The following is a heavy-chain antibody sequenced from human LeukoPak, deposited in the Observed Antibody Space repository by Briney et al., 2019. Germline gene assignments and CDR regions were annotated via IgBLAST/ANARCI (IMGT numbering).Heavy chain of an antibody. D-gene: IGHD6-13*01. Sequence: GGSMRLSCAASGFTFSSYAMSWVRQAPGKGLEWVSAISGSGGSTYYADSVKGRFTISRDNSKNTLYLQMNSLRAEDTAVYYYAKEPGGIAAAGGWFHYWGQGTLVTVSS. CDR3: AKEPGGIAAAGGWFHY. J-gene: IGHJ4*02. CDR1: GFTFSSYA. CDR2: ISGSGGST. V-gene: IGHV3-23*01.